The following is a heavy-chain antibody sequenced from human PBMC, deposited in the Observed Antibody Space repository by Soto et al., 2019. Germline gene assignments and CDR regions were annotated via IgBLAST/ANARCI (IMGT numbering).Heavy chain of an antibody. J-gene: IGHJ5*02. CDR3: ARDLQYYDSSGYPTNWFDP. V-gene: IGHV3-74*01. CDR1: GFTFSSYG. D-gene: IGHD3-22*01. Sequence: GGSVRLSCAASGFTFSSYGMHWVRQAPGKGLVWVSRFNSDGGSTSYADSVKGRFTISRDNAKNTLYLQMNSVRAEDTAVYYCARDLQYYDSSGYPTNWFDPWGQGT. CDR2: FNSDGGST.